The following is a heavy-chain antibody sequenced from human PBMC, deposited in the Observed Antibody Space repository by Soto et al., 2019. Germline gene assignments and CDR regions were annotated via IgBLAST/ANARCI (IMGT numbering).Heavy chain of an antibody. CDR3: ARDGPFHNYDSSGWEGGYFDY. D-gene: IGHD3-22*01. V-gene: IGHV3-21*01. Sequence: EVQLVESGGGLVKPGGSLRLSCAASGFTFSSYSMNWVRQAPGKGLEWVSSISSSSSYIYYADSVKGRFTISRDNAKNSLYLQMNSLRAEDTAVYYCARDGPFHNYDSSGWEGGYFDYWGQGTLVTVSS. CDR1: GFTFSSYS. J-gene: IGHJ4*02. CDR2: ISSSSSYI.